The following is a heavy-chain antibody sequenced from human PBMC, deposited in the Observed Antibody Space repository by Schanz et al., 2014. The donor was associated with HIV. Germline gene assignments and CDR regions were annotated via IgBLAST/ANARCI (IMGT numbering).Heavy chain of an antibody. Sequence: QVQLVESGGGVVQPGRSLRLSCVVSGFTFNNYGMHWVRQAPGKGLEWVAVISYDGIRKNYADSVKGRFTISRDNSKNTLNLQMNSLGVEDTAVYFCARDGARTSHWGFWGQGTLVTVSS. V-gene: IGHV3-30*03. CDR3: ARDGARTSHWGF. D-gene: IGHD2-2*01. CDR1: GFTFNNYG. CDR2: ISYDGIRK. J-gene: IGHJ4*02.